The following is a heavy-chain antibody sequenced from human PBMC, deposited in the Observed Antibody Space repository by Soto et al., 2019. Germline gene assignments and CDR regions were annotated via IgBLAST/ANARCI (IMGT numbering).Heavy chain of an antibody. CDR1: GYTLTEVS. J-gene: IGHJ4*02. D-gene: IGHD3-9*01. CDR2: FDPEDGET. Sequence: ASVKVSCKVSGYTLTEVSMHWVRQAPGKGLEWMGGFDPEDGETIYAQKFQGRVTMTEDTSTDTAYMELSSLRSEDTAVYYRATLGYYDILTGYWVTPGKYYFDYWGQGTLVTVSS. CDR3: ATLGYYDILTGYWVTPGKYYFDY. V-gene: IGHV1-24*01.